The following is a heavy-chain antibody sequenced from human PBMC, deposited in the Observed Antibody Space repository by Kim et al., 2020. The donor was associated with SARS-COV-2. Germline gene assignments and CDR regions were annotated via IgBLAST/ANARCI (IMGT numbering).Heavy chain of an antibody. CDR3: ARDRGYSSSWSSTYYFDY. D-gene: IGHD6-13*01. J-gene: IGHJ4*02. V-gene: IGHV3-11*05. Sequence: KGRFTIARANAKTSLYLQMNSLRAEDTAVYYCARDRGYSSSWSSTYYFDYWGQGTLVTVSS.